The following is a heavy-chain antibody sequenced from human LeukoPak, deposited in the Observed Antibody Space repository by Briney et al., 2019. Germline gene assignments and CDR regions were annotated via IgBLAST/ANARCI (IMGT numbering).Heavy chain of an antibody. CDR1: GFTVSSNY. V-gene: IGHV3-53*01. J-gene: IGHJ4*02. Sequence: GGSLRLSCAASGFTVSSNYMSWVRQAPGKGLEWVSLIYSGGSTYYADSVKGRFTISRDNAKNSVYLQMNSLRAEDTAVYYCARERYYYDSTYYYVKYFDYWGQGTLVTVSS. D-gene: IGHD3-22*01. CDR2: IYSGGST. CDR3: ARERYYYDSTYYYVKYFDY.